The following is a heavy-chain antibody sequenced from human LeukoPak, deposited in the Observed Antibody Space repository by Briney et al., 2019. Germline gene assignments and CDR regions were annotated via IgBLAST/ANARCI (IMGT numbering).Heavy chain of an antibody. D-gene: IGHD3-10*01. J-gene: IGHJ4*02. CDR2: ISGVGDAT. CDR3: ARDSLMLRGPLVIYYFDF. CDR1: GFTFINAW. V-gene: IGHV3-23*01. Sequence: PGGSLRLSCAASGFTFINAWMNWVRQAPGKGLEWVSTISGVGDATYYADSVKGRFTISRDNSKNTLDLQMNSLRAEDTAVYYCARDSLMLRGPLVIYYFDFWGQGTLVTVSS.